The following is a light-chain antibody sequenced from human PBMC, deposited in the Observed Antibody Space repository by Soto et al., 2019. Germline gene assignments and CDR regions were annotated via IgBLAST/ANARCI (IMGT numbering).Light chain of an antibody. CDR3: QQRSNWWT. J-gene: IGKJ1*01. CDR1: QSVTSY. V-gene: IGKV3-11*01. Sequence: ETVMTQSPATLSVSPGEKATLSCRASQSVTSYLAWYQQKPGQAPRLLIYGASTRATGMPARFSGSGSGTEFTLTISSLEPEDFAVYCCQQRSNWWTFGQGTKVDIK. CDR2: GAS.